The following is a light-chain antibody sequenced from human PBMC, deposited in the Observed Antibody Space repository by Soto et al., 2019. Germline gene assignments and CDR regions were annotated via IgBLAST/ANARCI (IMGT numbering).Light chain of an antibody. CDR1: RSDIGSYNN. CDR2: GVT. CDR3: FSYAGSSIWV. Sequence: QSALTQPASVSGSPGQSITISCTGTRSDIGSYNNVAWYQKHPGKAPRVMIFGVTKRPSGISNRFFGSKSGSTASLTISGLQAGDEADYFCFSYAGSSIWVFGGGTKVTVL. J-gene: IGLJ3*02. V-gene: IGLV2-23*02.